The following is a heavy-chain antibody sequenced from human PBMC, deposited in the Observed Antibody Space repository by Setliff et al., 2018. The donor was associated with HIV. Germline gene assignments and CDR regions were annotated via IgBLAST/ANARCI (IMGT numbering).Heavy chain of an antibody. Sequence: SETLSLTCAVFGGSFSNYYWSWVRQPPGKGLEFIAEIDHEGTTNYNPSLKSRATISVDTSKNRLSLKLTSMTAADTGVYFCTLTHVGAQTHVGIPMIDNFWGQGTLVTVSS. CDR1: GGSFSNYY. D-gene: IGHD3-16*02. CDR3: TLTHVGAQTHVGIPMIDNF. J-gene: IGHJ4*02. V-gene: IGHV4-34*01. CDR2: IDHEGTT.